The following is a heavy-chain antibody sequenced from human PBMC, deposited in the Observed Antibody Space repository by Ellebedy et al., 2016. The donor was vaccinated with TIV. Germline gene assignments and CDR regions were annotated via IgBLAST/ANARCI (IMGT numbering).Heavy chain of an antibody. CDR1: VYTFTNYY. J-gene: IGHJ4*02. D-gene: IGHD3-22*01. V-gene: IGHV1-46*01. Sequence: AASVKVSCKASVYTFTNYYVNWLRQAPGQGLEWMGRINPSGGSPTYAQTFQGGVTMTRATSTSTVYMELSRLRPEDTAVYYCARDLCVYYYDSSLYYPLAYWGQGTLVTVSS. CDR3: ARDLCVYYYDSSLYYPLAY. CDR2: INPSGGSP.